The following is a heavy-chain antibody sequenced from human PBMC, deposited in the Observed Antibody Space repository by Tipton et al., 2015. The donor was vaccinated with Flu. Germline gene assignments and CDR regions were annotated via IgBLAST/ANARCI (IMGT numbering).Heavy chain of an antibody. D-gene: IGHD3-10*01. V-gene: IGHV4-59*01. J-gene: IGHJ4*02. CDR3: ARDRGWPASLDY. CDR2: SYYSGST. Sequence: TLSLTCTVSGGSISYYYWNWIRQPPGKGLEWIGFSYYSGSTSYNPSLKSRVTISVDTSRNQFSLNLESVTAADTAVYYCARDRGWPASLDYWGQGILVTVSS. CDR1: GGSISYYY.